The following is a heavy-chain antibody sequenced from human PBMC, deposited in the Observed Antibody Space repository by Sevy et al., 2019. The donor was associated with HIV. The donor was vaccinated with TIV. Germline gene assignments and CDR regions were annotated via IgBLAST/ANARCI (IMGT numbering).Heavy chain of an antibody. CDR2: MNPNSGNT. CDR3: ARGGRYSYVYQREHWFDH. CDR1: GYTFTSYD. Sequence: ASVKVSCKASGYTFTSYDINWVRQATGQGLEWMGWMNPNSGNTGYAQKFQGRVTMTRNTSISTPYMELSSLRSEDTAVYYGARGGRYSYVYQREHWFDHWGQGTLVTVSS. J-gene: IGHJ5*02. D-gene: IGHD5-18*01. V-gene: IGHV1-8*01.